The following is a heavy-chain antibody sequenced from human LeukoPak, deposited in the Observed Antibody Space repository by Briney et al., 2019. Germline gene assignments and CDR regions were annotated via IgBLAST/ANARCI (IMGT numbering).Heavy chain of an antibody. V-gene: IGHV3-30-3*01. Sequence: GGSLRLSCAASGFTFSSYSMHWVRQAPGKGLEWVAVISYDESNNYYADSVKGRFTISRDNSKNTLYLQMNSLRVEDTAVYYCARSGSSSSLRYFDYWGQGTLVTVSS. CDR2: ISYDESNN. J-gene: IGHJ4*02. D-gene: IGHD6-6*01. CDR1: GFTFSSYS. CDR3: ARSGSSSSLRYFDY.